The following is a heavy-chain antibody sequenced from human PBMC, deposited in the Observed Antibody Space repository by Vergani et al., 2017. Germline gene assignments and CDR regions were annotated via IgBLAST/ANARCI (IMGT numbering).Heavy chain of an antibody. V-gene: IGHV1-46*03. CDR1: GYTFSNDY. J-gene: IGHJ4*02. Sequence: QVQLVQSGAEVKKSGASVKVSCNTSGYTFSNDYMHWVRQAPGQGLEWMGIINPSGGHTNYAQKFQGRVSMTRNTTTSTVYMELSSLRSEDTAIYYCARGDYGILSGYRYWGQGTLVIVSA. CDR2: INPSGGHT. D-gene: IGHD3-9*01. CDR3: ARGDYGILSGYRY.